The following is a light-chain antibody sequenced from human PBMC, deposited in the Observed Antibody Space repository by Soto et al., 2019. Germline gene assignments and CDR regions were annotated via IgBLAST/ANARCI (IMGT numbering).Light chain of an antibody. CDR2: EVS. CDR1: SSDIIGPNY. V-gene: IGLV2-8*01. CDR3: SLYSGVNNRV. J-gene: IGLJ3*02. Sequence: QSALTQPPSASGSPGQSVTISCTGASSDIIGPNYVSWYQQHPGKAPTLMIYEVSKRPSWVPDRFAASKSGNTASLTVSGLQAEDEADYYCSLYSGVNNRVFGGGTKVTVL.